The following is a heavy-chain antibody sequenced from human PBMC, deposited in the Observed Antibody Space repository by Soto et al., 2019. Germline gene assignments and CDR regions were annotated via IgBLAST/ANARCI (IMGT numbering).Heavy chain of an antibody. V-gene: IGHV3-7*01. CDR1: GFTFSSYW. CDR2: IKQDGSEK. D-gene: IGHD3-3*01. Sequence: GGSLRLFCAASGFTFSSYWMSWVRQAPGKGLEWVANIKQDGSEKYYVDSVKGRFTISRDNAKNSLYLQMNSLRAEDTAVYYCARVANYHFWSGYYGSSSYFDYWGQGTLVTVSS. J-gene: IGHJ4*02. CDR3: ARVANYHFWSGYYGSSSYFDY.